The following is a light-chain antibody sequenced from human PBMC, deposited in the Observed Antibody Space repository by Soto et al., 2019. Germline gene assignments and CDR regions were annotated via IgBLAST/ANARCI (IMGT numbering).Light chain of an antibody. CDR2: AAS. J-gene: IGKJ5*01. Sequence: DIQMTQSPSSLSASVGDRVTITCRASQSISSYLNWYQQKPGKATKLLIYAASSLQSGVPSRFSGSGSGTDFTLTISSLQPEDFATYYCQQSYSTPITCGQGTRLVIK. V-gene: IGKV1-39*01. CDR1: QSISSY. CDR3: QQSYSTPIT.